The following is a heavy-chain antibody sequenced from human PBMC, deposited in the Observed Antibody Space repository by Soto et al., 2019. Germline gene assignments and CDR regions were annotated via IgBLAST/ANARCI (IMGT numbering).Heavy chain of an antibody. J-gene: IGHJ4*02. CDR2: INHSGST. CDR1: GGSFSGYY. V-gene: IGHV4-34*01. D-gene: IGHD3-22*01. Sequence: PSETLSLTCAVYGGSFSGYYWSWIRQPPGKGLEWIGEINHSGSTNYNPSLKSRVTISVDTSKNQFSLKLSSVTAADTAVYYCARGRSGYYYDSSGYSYWGQGTLVTVSS. CDR3: ARGRSGYYYDSSGYSY.